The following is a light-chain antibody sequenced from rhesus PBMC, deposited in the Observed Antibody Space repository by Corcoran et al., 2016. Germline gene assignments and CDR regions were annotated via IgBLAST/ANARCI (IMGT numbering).Light chain of an antibody. J-gene: IGKJ3*01. CDR1: ENVNNY. CDR3: QHGYGTPFT. V-gene: IGKV1-74*01. Sequence: DIQMTQSPSSLSASVGDRVTITCRASENVNNYLNWYQQKPGKAPKLLIYKASTLQSGVPSRFSGSGSGTDYTFTISSLQPEDVATYYCQHGYGTPFTFGPVTKLDIK. CDR2: KAS.